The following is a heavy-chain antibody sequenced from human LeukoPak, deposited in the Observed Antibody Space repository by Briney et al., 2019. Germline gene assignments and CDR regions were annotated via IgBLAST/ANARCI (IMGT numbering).Heavy chain of an antibody. J-gene: IGHJ4*02. D-gene: IGHD6-13*01. CDR1: GGSISSSSYY. CDR2: SYYSGST. Sequence: ASETLSLTCTVSGGSISSSSYYWGWIRQPPGKGLEWIGSSYYSGSTYYNPSPKSRVTISVDTSKNQFSLKLSSVTAADTAVYYCASRSSSQLCFDYWGQGTLVTVSS. V-gene: IGHV4-39*01. CDR3: ASRSSSQLCFDY.